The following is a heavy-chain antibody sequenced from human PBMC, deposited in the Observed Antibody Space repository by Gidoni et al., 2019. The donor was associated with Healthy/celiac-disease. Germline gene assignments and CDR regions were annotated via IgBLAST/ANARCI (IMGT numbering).Heavy chain of an antibody. J-gene: IGHJ4*02. D-gene: IGHD3-10*01. V-gene: IGHV3-66*01. CDR2: INSGGST. CDR1: GFPFNSNY. Sequence: EVQLVESGGGLVQPGGSLRLSCPASGFPFNSNYMSWVRQAPGKGLEWVSVINSGGSTYYADSVKDRFTITSDNSKNTLYLKMNSRRGEDKAVYYCARAMVQGVINPFDYWGQGTLVTVSS. CDR3: ARAMVQGVINPFDY.